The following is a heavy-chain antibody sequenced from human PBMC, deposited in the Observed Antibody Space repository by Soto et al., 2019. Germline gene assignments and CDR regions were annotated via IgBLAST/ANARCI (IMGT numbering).Heavy chain of an antibody. J-gene: IGHJ6*02. CDR2: LNGGTGQT. CDR3: ARGKVMEEHYFPYGLDI. Sequence: ASVKGSCKASGYTFSTYAMHWVRQAPGQSLEWMGWLNGGTGQTRYSQKFQDRVIITRDTSASTGYMELSSLTSEDTAVYYCARGKVMEEHYFPYGLDISGQGXTVTVYS. CDR1: GYTFSTYA. V-gene: IGHV1-3*01. D-gene: IGHD1-1*01.